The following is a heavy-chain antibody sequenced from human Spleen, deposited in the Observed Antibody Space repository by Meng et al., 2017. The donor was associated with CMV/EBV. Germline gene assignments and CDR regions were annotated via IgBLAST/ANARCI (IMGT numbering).Heavy chain of an antibody. Sequence: GESLKISCSASGFTFSSCSMNWVRQAPGKGLEWVSSISSSSSYIYYAASVKSRFTISRDNAKNPLYLQLNSLRDEDTAVYYCARTGGVVPAAIGWFDPWGQGTLVTVSS. CDR1: GFTFSSCS. V-gene: IGHV3-21*01. CDR2: ISSSSSYI. J-gene: IGHJ5*02. D-gene: IGHD2-2*02. CDR3: ARTGGVVPAAIGWFDP.